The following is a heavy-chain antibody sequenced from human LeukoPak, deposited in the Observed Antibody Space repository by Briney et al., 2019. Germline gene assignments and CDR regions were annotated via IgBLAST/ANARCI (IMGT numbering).Heavy chain of an antibody. D-gene: IGHD2-21*01. V-gene: IGHV3-23*01. CDR2: ITGSGGST. J-gene: IGHJ6*03. Sequence: GGSLRLPCAASGFTFSSYAMSWVRQAPAKGLEWVSSITGSGGSTYYADSVKGRFTTSRDNSKNTLYLQMSSLRAEDTAVYYCAKSLGGGGYYYYIDVWGKGTTVTVSS. CDR1: GFTFSSYA. CDR3: AKSLGGGGYYYYIDV.